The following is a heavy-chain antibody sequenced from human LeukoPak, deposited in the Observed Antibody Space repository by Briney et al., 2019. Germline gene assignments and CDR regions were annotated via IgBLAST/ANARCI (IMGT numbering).Heavy chain of an antibody. CDR2: IIPILGIA. Sequence: GASVKVSCKASGGTFSSYTISWVRQAPGQGLEWMGRIIPILGIANYAQKFQGRVTITADKSTSTAYMERSSLRSEDTAVYYCARDVRCSGGSCYKYNWFDPWGQGTLVTVSS. CDR3: ARDVRCSGGSCYKYNWFDP. D-gene: IGHD2-15*01. J-gene: IGHJ5*02. V-gene: IGHV1-69*04. CDR1: GGTFSSYT.